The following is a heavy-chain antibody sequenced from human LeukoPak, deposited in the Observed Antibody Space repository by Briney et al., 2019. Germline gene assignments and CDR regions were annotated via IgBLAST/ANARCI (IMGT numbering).Heavy chain of an antibody. J-gene: IGHJ4*02. CDR3: TTENVLLWFGELFQSDY. V-gene: IGHV3-15*01. Sequence: GGSLRLSCAASEFTFSNAWMSWVRQAPGKGLEWVGRIKSKTDGGTTDYAAPVKGRFTISRDDSKNTLYLQMNSLKTEDTAVYYCTTENVLLWFGELFQSDYWGQGTLVTVSS. CDR2: IKSKTDGGTT. D-gene: IGHD3-10*01. CDR1: EFTFSNAW.